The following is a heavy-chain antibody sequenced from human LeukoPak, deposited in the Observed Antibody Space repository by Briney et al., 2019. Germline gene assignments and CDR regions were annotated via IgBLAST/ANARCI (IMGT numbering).Heavy chain of an antibody. D-gene: IGHD3-22*01. CDR3: ARAAGMIVVDH. Sequence: GASVKVSCKASGYTFTCYYMHWGRQAPGQGLEWMGWINANSGGTNYAQKFQGRVTMTRDTSISTAYMELSRLRSDDTAVYYCARAAGMIVVDHWGQGTLVTVSS. CDR1: GYTFTCYY. CDR2: INANSGGT. J-gene: IGHJ4*02. V-gene: IGHV1-2*02.